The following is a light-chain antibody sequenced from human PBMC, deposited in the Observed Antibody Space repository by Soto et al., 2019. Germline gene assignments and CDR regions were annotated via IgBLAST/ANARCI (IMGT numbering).Light chain of an antibody. J-gene: IGKJ1*01. CDR1: QSISNY. Sequence: DIQMTQSPSSLSASVGDRVTITCRASQSISNYLQWYQQKSGQAPKLLVYAASILHSGVPSRFSGSGSGTDFTLTINSLQPEDFATYYCLQTYTTLTWTFGQGTKVDIK. V-gene: IGKV1-39*01. CDR3: LQTYTTLTWT. CDR2: AAS.